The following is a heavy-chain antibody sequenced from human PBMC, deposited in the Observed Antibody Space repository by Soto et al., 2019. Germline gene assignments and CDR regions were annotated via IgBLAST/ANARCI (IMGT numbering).Heavy chain of an antibody. CDR2: IYHSGSA. D-gene: IGHD2-21*02. V-gene: IGHV4-4*02. CDR1: GGSVSSSNW. J-gene: IGHJ3*02. CDR3: ARVPGVVVSADDAFDI. Sequence: QVQLQELGPGLVKPSGTLSLTCAVSGGSVSSSNWWSWVRQSPGKGLEWMGEIYHSGSAHYNPSLKSRATISLDKSKNQFSLRLTSVTAADTAVYYCARVPGVVVSADDAFDIWGPGTRVIVSS.